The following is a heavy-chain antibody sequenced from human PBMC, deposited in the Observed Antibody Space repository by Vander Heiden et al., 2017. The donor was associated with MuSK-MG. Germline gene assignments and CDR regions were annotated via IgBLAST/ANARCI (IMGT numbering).Heavy chain of an antibody. D-gene: IGHD1-1*01. CDR2: INHSGST. J-gene: IGHJ6*02. Sequence: QVQLQQWGAGLLKPSETLSLTCAVYGGSFSGYYWIWIRQPPGKGLEWIGEINHSGSTNYNPSLKSRVTISVDTSKNQFSLKLSSVTAADTAVYYCARGKYTTGTNRHYYYYYGMDVWGQGTTVTVSS. V-gene: IGHV4-34*01. CDR3: ARGKYTTGTNRHYYYYYGMDV. CDR1: GGSFSGYY.